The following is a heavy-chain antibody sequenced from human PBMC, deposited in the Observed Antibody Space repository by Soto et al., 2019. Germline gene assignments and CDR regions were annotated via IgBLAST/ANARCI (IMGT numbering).Heavy chain of an antibody. D-gene: IGHD3-10*01. Sequence: GGSLRLSCAASGFTFSSYSMNWVRQAPGKGLEWVSYISSSSSTIYYADSVKGRFTISRDNAKNSLYLQMNSLRAEDTAVYYCARGPRDYYGSGEPQNWFDPWGQGTLVTVSS. CDR1: GFTFSSYS. V-gene: IGHV3-48*01. CDR3: ARGPRDYYGSGEPQNWFDP. J-gene: IGHJ5*02. CDR2: ISSSSSTI.